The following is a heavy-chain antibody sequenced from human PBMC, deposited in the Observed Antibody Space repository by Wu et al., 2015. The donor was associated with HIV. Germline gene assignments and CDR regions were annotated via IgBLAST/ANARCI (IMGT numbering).Heavy chain of an antibody. D-gene: IGHD3-22*01. Sequence: QVQLVQSGAEVRKPGSSVKVSCKASGGSFSDFAINWVRQAPGQGLEWMGRIIPIRGTTNYVQRFQGRVTITADEGTSTAFMELSSLRSDDTAVYFCARGGPNGGYYDSGIYYFDTWGQGTLVTVSS. CDR3: ARGGPNGGYYDSGIYYFDT. CDR1: GGSFSDFA. CDR2: IIPIRGTT. V-gene: IGHV1-69*11. J-gene: IGHJ4*02.